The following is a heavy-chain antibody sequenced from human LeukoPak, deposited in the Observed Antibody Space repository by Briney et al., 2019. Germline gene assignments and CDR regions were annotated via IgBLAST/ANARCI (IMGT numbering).Heavy chain of an antibody. CDR2: IYPGDSDT. J-gene: IGHJ4*02. CDR3: ARSMGYCSSTSCYVDY. CDR1: GYSFTSYW. D-gene: IGHD2-2*01. Sequence: HGESLKISCKGSGYSFTSYWIGWVRQTPGEGLEWMGIIYPGDSDTRYSPPFQGQVTISADKSISTAYLQWSSLKASDTAMYYCARSMGYCSSTSCYVDYWGQGTLVTVSS. V-gene: IGHV5-51*01.